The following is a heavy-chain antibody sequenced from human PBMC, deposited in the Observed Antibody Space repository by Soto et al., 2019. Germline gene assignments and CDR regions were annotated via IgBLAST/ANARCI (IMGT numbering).Heavy chain of an antibody. Sequence: WETLSLTCAVYGGSFSGYYWSWIRQPPGEGLEWIGEINHSGSTNYNPSLKSRVTISVDTSKNQFSLKLSSVTAADTAVYYCARRLITIFGVVLTYGMDVWGQGTTVTVSS. CDR3: ARRLITIFGVVLTYGMDV. CDR1: GGSFSGYY. J-gene: IGHJ6*02. V-gene: IGHV4-34*01. D-gene: IGHD3-3*01. CDR2: INHSGST.